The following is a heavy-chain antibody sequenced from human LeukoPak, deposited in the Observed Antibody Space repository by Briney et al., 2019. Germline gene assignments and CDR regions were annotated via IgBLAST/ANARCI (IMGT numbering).Heavy chain of an antibody. CDR2: IYHSGST. D-gene: IGHD2-2*03. CDR3: ARLGYCSSTSCEN. CDR1: GGSISSGYY. V-gene: IGHV4-38-2*01. J-gene: IGHJ4*02. Sequence: PSETLSLTCPVSGGSISSGYYWGWIRQPPGTGLEWIGSIYHSGSTYYNPSLKSRVTISVDTSKNQFSLKLSSVTAADTAVYYCARLGYCSSTSCENWGQGTLVTVSS.